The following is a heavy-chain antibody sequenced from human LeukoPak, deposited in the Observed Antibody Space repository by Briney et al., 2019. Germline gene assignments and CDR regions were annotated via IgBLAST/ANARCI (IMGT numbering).Heavy chain of an antibody. V-gene: IGHV1-2*02. D-gene: IGHD2-2*01. J-gene: IGHJ6*02. CDR3: ARYGEYCSSTSCYLGYYYYGMDV. CDR1: GYTFTGYY. Sequence: ASVKVSFKASGYTFTGYYMHWVPQAPGQGLEWMGWINPNSGGTNYAQKLQGRVTMTRDTSISTAYMELSRLRSDDTAVYYCARYGEYCSSTSCYLGYYYYGMDVWGQGTTVTVSS. CDR2: INPNSGGT.